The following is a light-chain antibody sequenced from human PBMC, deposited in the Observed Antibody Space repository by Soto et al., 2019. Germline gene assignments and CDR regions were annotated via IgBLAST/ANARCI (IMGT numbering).Light chain of an antibody. V-gene: IGLV2-11*01. J-gene: IGLJ1*01. Sequence: QSALTQPRSVSGSPGQSVTISCTGTSSDVGGYNYVSWYQQHPGKAPKLMIYDVSKRPSGVPDRFSGSKSGNTASLTISGLQDEDEAGYYSCSYAGSSPYVFGTGTKLTVL. CDR1: SSDVGGYNY. CDR3: CSYAGSSPYV. CDR2: DVS.